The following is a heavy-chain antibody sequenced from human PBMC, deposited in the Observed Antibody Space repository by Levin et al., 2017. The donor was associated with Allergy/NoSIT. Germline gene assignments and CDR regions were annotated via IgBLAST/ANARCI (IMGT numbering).Heavy chain of an antibody. J-gene: IGHJ5*02. V-gene: IGHV1-2*06. CDR1: GYTFTGYY. Sequence: GASVKVSCKASGYTFTGYYMHWVRQAPGQGLEWMGRINPNSGGTNYAQKFQGRVTMTRDTSISTAYMELSRLRSDDTAVYYCARDRAPRGSGSYNWFDPWGQGTLVTVSS. CDR3: ARDRAPRGSGSYNWFDP. D-gene: IGHD6-19*01. CDR2: INPNSGGT.